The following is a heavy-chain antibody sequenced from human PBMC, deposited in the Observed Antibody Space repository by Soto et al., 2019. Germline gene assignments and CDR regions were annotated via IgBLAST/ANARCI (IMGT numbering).Heavy chain of an antibody. J-gene: IGHJ6*02. CDR2: ISYSGST. D-gene: IGHD3-9*01. V-gene: IGHV4-59*01. CDR3: ARVEHLSRRDILTGSAYYYGMDV. CDR1: GGSISSYY. Sequence: SETLSLTCTVSGGSISSYYWNWIRQPPGKGLEWIGYISYSGSTNYNPSLKSRVTISVDTSKNQFSLKLSSVTAADTAVYYCARVEHLSRRDILTGSAYYYGMDVWGQGTTVTVSS.